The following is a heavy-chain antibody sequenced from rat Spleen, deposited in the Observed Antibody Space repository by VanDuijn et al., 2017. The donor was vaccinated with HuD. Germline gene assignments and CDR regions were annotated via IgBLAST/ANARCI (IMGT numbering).Heavy chain of an antibody. V-gene: IGHV5-27*01. D-gene: IGHD1-11*01. CDR1: GFTFSNYD. CDR3: TIVTYGGYKAPYWYFDF. Sequence: EVQLVESGGGLVQPGRSLKLSCAASGFTFSNYDMAWVRQAPTKGLEWVASISTSGGSTYYRDSVKGRFTVSRDNAKSTLYLQMNSLRSEDTAPYYFTIVTYGGYKAPYWYFDFWGPGTMVTVSS. CDR2: ISTSGGST. J-gene: IGHJ1*01.